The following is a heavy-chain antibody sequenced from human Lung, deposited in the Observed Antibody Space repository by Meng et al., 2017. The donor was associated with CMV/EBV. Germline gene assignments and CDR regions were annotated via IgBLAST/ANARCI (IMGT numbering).Heavy chain of an antibody. CDR1: GYTFTGYY. CDR2: INPNTGVT. Sequence: ASVXVSXKTSGYTFTGYYIHWVRQAPGHGLEWMGRINPNTGVTNYAQKFQGRVSMTRDTSISTAYMELGRLRSDDTAIYYCARVIAVAGTAPFDFWGQGTLVTVSS. CDR3: ARVIAVAGTAPFDF. D-gene: IGHD6-19*01. V-gene: IGHV1-2*06. J-gene: IGHJ4*02.